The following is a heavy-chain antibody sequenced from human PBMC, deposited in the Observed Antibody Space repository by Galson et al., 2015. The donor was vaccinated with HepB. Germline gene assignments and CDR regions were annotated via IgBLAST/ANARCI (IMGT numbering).Heavy chain of an antibody. CDR2: TYYRSKWYN. CDR1: GDSVSSNSAA. J-gene: IGHJ5*02. D-gene: IGHD1-26*01. Sequence: CAISGDSVSSNSAAWNWIRQSPSRGLEWLGRTYYRSKWYNDYALSVKSQITINPDTSKNQFSLQLNSVTLEDTAVYYCARMVGDTPDSWGQGTLVTVSS. CDR3: ARMVGDTPDS. V-gene: IGHV6-1*01.